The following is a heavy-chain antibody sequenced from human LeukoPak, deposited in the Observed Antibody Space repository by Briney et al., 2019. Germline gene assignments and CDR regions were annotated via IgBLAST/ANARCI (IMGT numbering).Heavy chain of an antibody. CDR1: GFSFRTYA. V-gene: IGHV3-33*01. Sequence: GGSLRLSCTASGFSFRTYAMHWVRQTPGKGPEWVAVIWSDGSGRHYADSVKGRFTISRDNSMHILYLQMSSLRVEDTAIYYCARDALTGTPSSAFNVWGQGTMVTVSS. J-gene: IGHJ3*01. CDR2: IWSDGSGR. D-gene: IGHD6-6*01. CDR3: ARDALTGTPSSAFNV.